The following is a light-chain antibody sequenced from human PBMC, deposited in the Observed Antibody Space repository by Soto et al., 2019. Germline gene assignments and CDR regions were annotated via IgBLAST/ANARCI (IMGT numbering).Light chain of an antibody. Sequence: EIVMTQSPATLSVSPGERATLSCRASQSVSSNLAWYQQKPGQAPRLLIYRASTRATGIPARFSGSGSGTECTLTISSLQSEDFAVYYCQQYNNWPPLTFVGGTKVEIK. J-gene: IGKJ4*01. CDR2: RAS. V-gene: IGKV3-15*01. CDR1: QSVSSN. CDR3: QQYNNWPPLT.